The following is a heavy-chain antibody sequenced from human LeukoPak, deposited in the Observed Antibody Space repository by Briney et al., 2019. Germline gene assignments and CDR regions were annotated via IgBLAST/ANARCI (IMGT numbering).Heavy chain of an antibody. V-gene: IGHV3-21*01. CDR2: ISSSSSYI. CDR1: GFTFSSYS. Sequence: GGSLTLSCAASGFTFSSYSINWVRQAPGKGLEWVSSISSSSSYIYYADSVKGRFTISRDNAKNSLYLQMNSLRAEDTAVYYCARTDCSGGSCRRAPFDPWGQGTLVTVSS. CDR3: ARTDCSGGSCRRAPFDP. D-gene: IGHD2-15*01. J-gene: IGHJ5*02.